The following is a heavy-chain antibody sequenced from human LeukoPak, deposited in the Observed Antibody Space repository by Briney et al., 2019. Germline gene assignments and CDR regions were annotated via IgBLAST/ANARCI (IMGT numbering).Heavy chain of an antibody. V-gene: IGHV4-39*01. CDR2: IYYSGST. CDR1: GGSISSSSYY. D-gene: IGHD3-22*01. J-gene: IGHJ3*02. Sequence: PSETLSLTCTVSGGSISSSSYYWGWIRQPPGKGLEWIGSIYYSGSTYYNPSLKSRVTISVDTSKNQFSLKLSSVTAADTAVYYCARHESNYYDSSGYLPMWAFDIWGQGTMVTVSS. CDR3: ARHESNYYDSSGYLPMWAFDI.